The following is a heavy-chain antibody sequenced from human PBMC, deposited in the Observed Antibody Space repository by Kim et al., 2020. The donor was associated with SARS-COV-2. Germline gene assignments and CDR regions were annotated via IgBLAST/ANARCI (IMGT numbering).Heavy chain of an antibody. CDR2: IYYSGST. CDR3: ARTPYYYDSSGDPSYFDY. J-gene: IGHJ4*02. Sequence: SETLSLTCTVSGGSICSSSYYWGWIRQPPGKGLEWIGSIYYSGSTYYNPSLKSRVTISVDTSKNQFSLKLSSVTAADTAVYYCARTPYYYDSSGDPSYFDYWGQGTLVTVSS. D-gene: IGHD3-22*01. V-gene: IGHV4-39*01. CDR1: GGSICSSSYY.